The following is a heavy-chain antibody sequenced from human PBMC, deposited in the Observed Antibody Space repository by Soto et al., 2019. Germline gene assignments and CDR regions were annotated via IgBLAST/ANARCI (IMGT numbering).Heavy chain of an antibody. CDR3: ASVFYGSGSSRFDP. V-gene: IGHV4-31*03. D-gene: IGHD3-10*01. CDR2: IYYSGST. Sequence: PSETLSLTCTVSGGSISSGGYYWSWIRQHPGKGLEWIGYIYYSGSTYYNPSLKSRVTISVDTSKNQFSLKLSSVTAADTAVYYCASVFYGSGSSRFDPWGQGTLVTVSS. J-gene: IGHJ5*02. CDR1: GGSISSGGYY.